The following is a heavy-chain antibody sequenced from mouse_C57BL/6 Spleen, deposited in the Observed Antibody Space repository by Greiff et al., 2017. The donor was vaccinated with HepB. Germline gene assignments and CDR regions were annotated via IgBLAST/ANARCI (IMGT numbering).Heavy chain of an antibody. CDR3: ARRGGYDGLDY. CDR2: INYDGSST. D-gene: IGHD2-2*01. J-gene: IGHJ2*01. CDR1: GFTFSDYY. Sequence: EVQLVESEGGLVQPGSSMKLSCTASGFTFSDYYMAWVRQVPEKGLEWVANINYDGSSTYYLDSLKSRFIISRDNAQNILYLQMSSLKSEDTATYYCARRGGYDGLDYWGQGTTLTVSS. V-gene: IGHV5-16*02.